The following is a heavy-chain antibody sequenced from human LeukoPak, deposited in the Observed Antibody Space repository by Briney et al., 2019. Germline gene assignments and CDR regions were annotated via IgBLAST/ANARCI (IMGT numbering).Heavy chain of an antibody. Sequence: SETLSLTCTVSGGSISSYYWSWIRQPAGKGLEWIGRIYTSGSTNYNPSLKSRVTMSVDTSKNQFSLKLSSVTAADTAVYYCARDLSTIFGVVKVFDYWGQGTLVTVSS. J-gene: IGHJ4*02. V-gene: IGHV4-4*07. CDR3: ARDLSTIFGVVKVFDY. D-gene: IGHD3-3*01. CDR2: IYTSGST. CDR1: GGSISSYY.